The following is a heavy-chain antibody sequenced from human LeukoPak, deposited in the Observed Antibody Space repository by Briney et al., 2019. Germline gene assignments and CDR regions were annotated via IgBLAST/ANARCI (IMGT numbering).Heavy chain of an antibody. CDR3: ARDPIRDGYNLYAFDV. CDR2: IYSGGYT. D-gene: IGHD5-24*01. J-gene: IGHJ3*01. CDR1: GFTISNYA. V-gene: IGHV3-53*01. Sequence: GGSLRLSCTASGFTISNYAMSWVRLAPGKGLEWVSIIYSGGYTHYADSVKGRFTISRDKSKNTLYLQMNSVRGEDTAVYYCARDPIRDGYNLYAFDVWGQGTMVAVSS.